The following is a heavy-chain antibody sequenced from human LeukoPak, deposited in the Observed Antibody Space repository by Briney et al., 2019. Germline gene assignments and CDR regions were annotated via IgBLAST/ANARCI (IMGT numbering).Heavy chain of an antibody. Sequence: GGSLRLSCAASGFTFSSTSMSWVRQAPGKGLEWVAVTVGGGDGTYYADSVKGRFTISRDNSNTTLYLQMNSLRAEDTAVYYCAKQLGYCSDGSCYFPYWGQGTLVTVSS. J-gene: IGHJ4*02. CDR2: TVGGGDGT. CDR3: AKQLGYCSDGSCYFPY. V-gene: IGHV3-23*01. CDR1: GFTFSSTS. D-gene: IGHD2-15*01.